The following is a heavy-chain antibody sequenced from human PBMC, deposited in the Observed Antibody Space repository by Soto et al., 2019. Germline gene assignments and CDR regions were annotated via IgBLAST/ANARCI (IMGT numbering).Heavy chain of an antibody. Sequence: EVQLLESGGGLVQPGGSLRLSCVASGFTFSSYAMTWVRQAPGKGPEWVSGITASGDYAKYADSVTGRFTTSRDNVKNTLYLQMSNLRAEATAVYYCAKDPNGDYIGAFDFWGQGTVVTVSS. J-gene: IGHJ3*01. CDR1: GFTFSSYA. V-gene: IGHV3-23*01. CDR3: AKDPNGDYIGAFDF. CDR2: ITASGDYA. D-gene: IGHD4-17*01.